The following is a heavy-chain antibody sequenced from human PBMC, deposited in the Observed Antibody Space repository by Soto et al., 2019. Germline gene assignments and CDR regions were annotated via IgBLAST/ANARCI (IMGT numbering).Heavy chain of an antibody. V-gene: IGHV1-69*13. J-gene: IGHJ4*02. D-gene: IGHD6-19*01. CDR3: ARDLRSGRGSSGWFSPSGFDY. Sequence: ASVKVSCTASGGTFSSYAISWVRQAPGQGLEWMGGIIPIFGTANYAQKFQGRVTITADESTSTAYMELSSLRSEDTAVYYCARDLRSGRGSSGWFSPSGFDYWGQGTLVTVSS. CDR2: IIPIFGTA. CDR1: GGTFSSYA.